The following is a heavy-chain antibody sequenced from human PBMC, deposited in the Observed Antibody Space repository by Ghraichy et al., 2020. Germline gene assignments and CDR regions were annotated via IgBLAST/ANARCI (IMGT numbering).Heavy chain of an antibody. D-gene: IGHD3/OR15-3a*01. Sequence: SETLSLTCTVSGGSISSSSYYWGWIRQPPGKGLEWIGSIYYSGSTYYNPSLKSRVTISVDTSKNQFSLKLSSVTAADTAVYYCARHGRDWRYYYYGMDVWGQGTTVTVSS. CDR1: GGSISSSSYY. CDR3: ARHGRDWRYYYYGMDV. CDR2: IYYSGST. V-gene: IGHV4-39*01. J-gene: IGHJ6*02.